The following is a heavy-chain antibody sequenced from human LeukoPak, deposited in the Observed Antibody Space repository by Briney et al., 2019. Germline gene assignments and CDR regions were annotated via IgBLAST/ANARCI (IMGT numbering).Heavy chain of an antibody. V-gene: IGHV4-31*03. CDR1: GGSISSGGYY. Sequence: SETLSLTCTVSGGSISSGGYYWSWIRQPPGKGLEWLGYIYYSGSTYYSPSLKSRVTISVDTSKNQFSLKLSSVTAADTAVYYCARGGKRYYDLCYFDYWGQGTLVTVSS. CDR2: IYYSGST. D-gene: IGHD3-22*01. CDR3: ARGGKRYYDLCYFDY. J-gene: IGHJ4*02.